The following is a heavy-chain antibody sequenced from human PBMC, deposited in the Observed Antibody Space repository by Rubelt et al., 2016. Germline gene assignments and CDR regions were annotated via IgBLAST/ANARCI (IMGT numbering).Heavy chain of an antibody. Sequence: VVHGGGLVEPGGSLRLSCAASGFTFSSYAMSWVRQAPGKGLEWVSRINSDGSSTNYADSVKGRFTISRDNARNTLYLQMNSLRAEDTAVYYCAREVSSGSYFDYWGQGALVTASS. CDR1: GFTFSSYA. CDR3: AREVSSGSYFDY. V-gene: IGHV3-74*01. CDR2: INSDGSST. D-gene: IGHD3-22*01. J-gene: IGHJ4*02.